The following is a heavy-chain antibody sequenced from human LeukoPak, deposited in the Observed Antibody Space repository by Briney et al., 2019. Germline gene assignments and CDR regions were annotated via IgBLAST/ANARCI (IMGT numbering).Heavy chain of an antibody. V-gene: IGHV3-23*05. CDR2: IKRDGSNT. CDR1: ALTFSEHS. CDR3: AKGGYASCFDP. Sequence: GGSLRPSCEASALTFSEHSMSWVRQAPGKGLEWVSTIKRDGSNTYYTDSVEGRFTISRDNSKNTLYLEMNTLRAEDTAVYYCAKGGYASCFDPWGQGTQVTVSS. D-gene: IGHD2-15*01. J-gene: IGHJ5*02.